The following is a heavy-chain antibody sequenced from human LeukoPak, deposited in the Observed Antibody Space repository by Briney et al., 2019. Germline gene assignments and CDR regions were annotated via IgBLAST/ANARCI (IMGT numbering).Heavy chain of an antibody. CDR1: GFTFSNAW. V-gene: IGHV3-15*01. CDR3: TTDVYYYDSSGYYPDAFDI. D-gene: IGHD3-22*01. Sequence: MPGGSLRLSCAASGFTFSNAWMSWVRQAPGKGLEWVGRIKSKTDGGTTDYAAPVKGRFTISRDDSKNTLYLQMNSLKTEDTAVYYCTTDVYYYDSSGYYPDAFDIWGQGTMVTVSS. CDR2: IKSKTDGGTT. J-gene: IGHJ3*02.